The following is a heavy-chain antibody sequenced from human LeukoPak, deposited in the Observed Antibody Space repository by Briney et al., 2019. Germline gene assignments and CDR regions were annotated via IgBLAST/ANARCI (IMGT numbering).Heavy chain of an antibody. CDR1: GDRFTTYW. CDR3: ARRAATVEYFDL. D-gene: IGHD7-27*01. CDR2: IYPGDSNT. Sequence: GASLQISCQGSGDRFTTYWIVWVRRMPGKGLEWMGIIYPGDSNTRYRPSFQGQVTISADKSISTAYLQWSSLKASDTAIYYCARRAATVEYFDLWGRGTLVTVSS. J-gene: IGHJ2*01. V-gene: IGHV5-51*01.